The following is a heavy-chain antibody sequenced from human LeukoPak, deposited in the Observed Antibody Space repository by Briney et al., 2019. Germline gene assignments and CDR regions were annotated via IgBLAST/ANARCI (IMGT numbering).Heavy chain of an antibody. J-gene: IGHJ4*02. V-gene: IGHV3-30*18. D-gene: IGHD4-17*01. Sequence: PGESLRLSCAASGFSFISYGMHWVGQAPGKGLEWVGVISDDGRRKDYADSVKGRFTISRDNSKDTLYLQMNSLRAEDTAVYYCAKRPSDYGDYVSYFDYWGQGTLVTVSS. CDR3: AKRPSDYGDYVSYFDY. CDR1: GFSFISYG. CDR2: ISDDGRRK.